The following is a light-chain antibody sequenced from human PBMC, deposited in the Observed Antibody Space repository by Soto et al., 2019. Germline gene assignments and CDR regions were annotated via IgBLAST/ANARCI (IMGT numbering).Light chain of an antibody. CDR3: LLYYDGPRVWF. Sequence: QAVVTQEPSLTVSQGGTVTLTCASSTGAVTSGNYPNWFQQKPGQPPRALIYSTSKKQSWTPARFSGSLLGGKAALTLSGVQPEDEAEYYCLLYYDGPRVWFFGGGTMLTVL. CDR1: TGAVTSGNY. CDR2: STS. J-gene: IGLJ3*02. V-gene: IGLV7-43*01.